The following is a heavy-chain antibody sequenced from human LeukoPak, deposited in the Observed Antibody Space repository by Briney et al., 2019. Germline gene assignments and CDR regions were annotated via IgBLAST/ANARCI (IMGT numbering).Heavy chain of an antibody. D-gene: IGHD5-12*01. Sequence: SETLSLTCTVSGGSISSSSYYWGWIRQPPGKGLEWIGSIYYSGSTYYNPSLKSRVTISVDTSKNQFSLKLSSVTAADTAVYYCARLTRRGYSGYELDYWGQGTLVTVSS. CDR3: ARLTRRGYSGYELDY. CDR1: GGSISSSSYY. V-gene: IGHV4-39*07. CDR2: IYYSGST. J-gene: IGHJ4*02.